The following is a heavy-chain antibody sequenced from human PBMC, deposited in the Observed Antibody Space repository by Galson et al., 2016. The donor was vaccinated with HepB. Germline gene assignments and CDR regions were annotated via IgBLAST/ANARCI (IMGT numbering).Heavy chain of an antibody. V-gene: IGHV4-59*12. CDR2: IHYSGST. D-gene: IGHD5-12*01. Sequence: SETLSLTCTVSGGSISTYYWSWIRQPPGKSLEWIGYIHYSGSTNCNPSLKTRVTISVDTSQNQFSLNLRSVTAADTATYYCARAPDSGFDVYGLSHWGQGALVTVSS. CDR1: GGSISTYY. CDR3: ARAPDSGFDVYGLSH. J-gene: IGHJ4*02.